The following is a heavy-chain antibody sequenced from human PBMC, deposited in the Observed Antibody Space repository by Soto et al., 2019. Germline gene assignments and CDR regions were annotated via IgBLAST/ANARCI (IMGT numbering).Heavy chain of an antibody. CDR1: GFTFTSSA. D-gene: IGHD2-15*01. CDR3: AAGPRVAANYYYYGMDV. J-gene: IGHJ6*02. V-gene: IGHV1-58*01. CDR2: IVVGSGNT. Sequence: SVKVSCKASGFTFTSSAVQWVRQARGQRLEWIGWIVVGSGNTNYAQKFQERVTITRDMSTSTAYMELSSLRSEDTAVYYCAAGPRVAANYYYYGMDVWGQGTTVTVSS.